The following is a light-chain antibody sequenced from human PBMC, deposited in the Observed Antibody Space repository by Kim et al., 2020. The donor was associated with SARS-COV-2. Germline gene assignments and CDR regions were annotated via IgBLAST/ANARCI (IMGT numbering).Light chain of an antibody. CDR2: GAS. CDR1: QSVSSNY. V-gene: IGKV3-20*01. Sequence: GEWAALSRGARQSVSSNYLASYQQKPVQAPRLLSYGASSRATGIPDRFSCSGSGTDFTRTITRLEPEDFAVYYCQQYSSSPATYGQGTKVDIK. J-gene: IGKJ1*01. CDR3: QQYSSSPAT.